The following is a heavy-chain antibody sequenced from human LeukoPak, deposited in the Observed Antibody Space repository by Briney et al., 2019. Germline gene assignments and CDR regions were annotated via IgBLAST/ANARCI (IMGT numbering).Heavy chain of an antibody. CDR1: GFTVSSNY. Sequence: QPGGSLRLSCTVSGFTVSSNYMSWVRQAPGKGLEWVSIIYSGGSTYYADSVKGRFTISRDNSKNTLYLQMNSLRAEDTAVYYCAKEHSSSWYDGGIDYWGQGTLVTVSS. D-gene: IGHD6-13*01. CDR2: IYSGGST. CDR3: AKEHSSSWYDGGIDY. J-gene: IGHJ4*02. V-gene: IGHV3-66*01.